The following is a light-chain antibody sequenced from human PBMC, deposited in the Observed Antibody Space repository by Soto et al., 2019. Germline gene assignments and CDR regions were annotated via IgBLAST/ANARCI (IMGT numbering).Light chain of an antibody. Sequence: DIQMTKSPSTLSASVGDRVTITCLASQSISSWLAWYQQKPGKAPKLLLYKASSLESGVPSRFSGSGSGTEFTLTISSLQPDDFATYYCQQYNSYSQTFGQGTKVEIK. CDR2: KAS. J-gene: IGKJ1*01. V-gene: IGKV1-5*03. CDR1: QSISSW. CDR3: QQYNSYSQT.